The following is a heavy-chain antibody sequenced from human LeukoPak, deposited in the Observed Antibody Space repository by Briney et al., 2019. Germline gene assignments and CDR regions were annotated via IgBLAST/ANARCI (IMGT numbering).Heavy chain of an antibody. CDR3: ARDLPVLIWQSAFDI. J-gene: IGHJ3*02. CDR1: GFTFGDYY. CDR2: ISSSGSTI. Sequence: TAGGSLRLSCAASGFTFGDYYMSWIRQAPGKGLEWVSYISSSGSTIYYADSVKGRFTISRDNAKNSLYLQMNSLRAEDTAVYYCARDLPVLIWQSAFDIWGQGTMVTVSS. D-gene: IGHD3-10*01. V-gene: IGHV3-11*04.